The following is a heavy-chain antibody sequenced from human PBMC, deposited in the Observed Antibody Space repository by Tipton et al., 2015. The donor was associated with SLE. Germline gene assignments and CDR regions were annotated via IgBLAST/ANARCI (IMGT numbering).Heavy chain of an antibody. V-gene: IGHV3-74*01. D-gene: IGHD3-22*01. CDR2: IYTDGSRT. J-gene: IGHJ4*01. Sequence: SGFPFRNYWMHWVRQAPGKGLVWVSRIYTDGSRTHYADSVRGRFTISRDNAKNTVYLQMNSLRAEDTATYYCARGDISGYYVDYWGHGTLVTVSS. CDR1: GFPFRNYW. CDR3: ARGDISGYYVDY.